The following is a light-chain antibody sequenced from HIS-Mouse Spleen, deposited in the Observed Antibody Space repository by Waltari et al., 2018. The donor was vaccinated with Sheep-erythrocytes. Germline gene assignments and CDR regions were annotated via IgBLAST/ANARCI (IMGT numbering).Light chain of an antibody. Sequence: SYELTQPPSVSVSPGQTARITCSGDALPKKYAYWYQKKSGQAPVLVIYEDRKRTSGSPESFSGSSSGTMATVTISGAQVEDEADYYCYSTDSSGNHSVFGGGTKLTVL. CDR3: YSTDSSGNHSV. J-gene: IGLJ2*01. V-gene: IGLV3-10*01. CDR1: ALPKKY. CDR2: EDR.